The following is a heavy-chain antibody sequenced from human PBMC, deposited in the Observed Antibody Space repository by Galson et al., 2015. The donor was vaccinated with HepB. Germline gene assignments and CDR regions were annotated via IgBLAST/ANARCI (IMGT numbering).Heavy chain of an antibody. J-gene: IGHJ4*02. CDR2: ISYDGINK. V-gene: IGHV3-30*18. CDR3: AKDTSGCFDY. Sequence: SLRLSCAASGFTFSSYGMHWVRQAPGKGLEWVAVISYDGINKYYADSVKGRFTISRDNSKNTLYLQMSSLRAEDTAVYYCAKDTSGCFDYWGQGTLVTVSS. D-gene: IGHD6-19*01. CDR1: GFTFSSYG.